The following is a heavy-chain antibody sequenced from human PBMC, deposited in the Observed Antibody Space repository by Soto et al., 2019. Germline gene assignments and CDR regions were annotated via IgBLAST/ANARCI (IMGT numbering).Heavy chain of an antibody. V-gene: IGHV3-30-3*01. CDR3: ARDRIAVAGTAFDY. CDR2: ISYDGSNK. Sequence: GGSLRLSCAASGFTFSSYAMHRVRQAPGKGLEWVAVISYDGSNKYYADSVKGRFTISRDNSKNTLYLQMNSLRAEDTAVYYCARDRIAVAGTAFDYWGQGTLVTVSS. CDR1: GFTFSSYA. J-gene: IGHJ4*02. D-gene: IGHD6-19*01.